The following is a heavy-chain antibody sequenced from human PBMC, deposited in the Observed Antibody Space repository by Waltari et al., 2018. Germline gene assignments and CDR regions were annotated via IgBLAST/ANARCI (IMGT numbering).Heavy chain of an antibody. D-gene: IGHD3-22*01. J-gene: IGHJ4*02. CDR1: GGSISSYY. CDR3: ATVVRRGYYDSSGYNDY. V-gene: IGHV4-4*07. Sequence: QVQLQESGPGLVKPSETLSLTCTVSGGSISSYYWSWIRPPAGKGLGWIGRIYTSGSTNYNPSLKSRVTISVDKSKNQFSLKLSSVTAADTAVYYCATVVRRGYYDSSGYNDYWGQGTLVTVSS. CDR2: IYTSGST.